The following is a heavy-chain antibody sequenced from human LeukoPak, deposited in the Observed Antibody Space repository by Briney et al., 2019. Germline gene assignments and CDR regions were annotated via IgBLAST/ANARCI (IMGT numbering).Heavy chain of an antibody. CDR2: INHSGST. Sequence: PSETLSLTCAVYGGSFSGYYWSWIRQPPGKGLEWIGEINHSGSTNYNPSLKSRVTISVDRSKNQFSLKLSSVTAADTAVYYCARGYSSSWTGDYYFDYWGQGTLVTVSS. CDR1: GGSFSGYY. D-gene: IGHD6-13*01. J-gene: IGHJ4*02. CDR3: ARGYSSSWTGDYYFDY. V-gene: IGHV4-34*01.